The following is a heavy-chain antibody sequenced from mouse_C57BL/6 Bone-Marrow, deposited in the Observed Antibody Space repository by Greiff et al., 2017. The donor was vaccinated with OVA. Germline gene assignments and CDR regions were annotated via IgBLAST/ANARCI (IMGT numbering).Heavy chain of an antibody. Sequence: VQLVESGAELARPGASVKLSCKASGYTFTDYEMHWVKQTPVHGLEWIGAIDPETGGTAYNQKFKGKAILTADKSSSTAYMELRSLTSEDSAVYYCTRGITTVAPYYWGQGTTLTVSS. CDR2: IDPETGGT. J-gene: IGHJ2*01. V-gene: IGHV1-15*01. CDR3: TRGITTVAPYY. D-gene: IGHD1-1*01. CDR1: GYTFTDYE.